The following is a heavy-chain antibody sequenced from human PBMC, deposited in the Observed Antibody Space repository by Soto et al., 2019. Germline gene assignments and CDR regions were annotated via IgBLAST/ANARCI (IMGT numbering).Heavy chain of an antibody. D-gene: IGHD2-15*01. CDR1: GYSFTSYW. CDR3: ARALGYCSGGSCYSLAAFDI. CDR2: IYPGDSDT. J-gene: IGHJ3*02. V-gene: IGHV5-51*01. Sequence: GESLKISCKGSGYSFTSYWIGWVRQMPGKGLEWMGIIYPGDSDTRYSPSFQGQVTISADKSISTAYLQWSSLKASDTAMYYCARALGYCSGGSCYSLAAFDIWGQGTMVTVSS.